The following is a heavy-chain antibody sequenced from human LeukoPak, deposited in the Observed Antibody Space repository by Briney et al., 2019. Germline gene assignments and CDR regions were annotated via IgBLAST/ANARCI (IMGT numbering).Heavy chain of an antibody. J-gene: IGHJ5*02. D-gene: IGHD2-2*01. CDR1: ARTFSSYA. V-gene: IGHV1-69*01. Sequence: SGKVAWKASARTFSSYAIGWVRPAPGQGLEWMGGIIPIFGTANYAQKCQGRVTITADECTSTPSMALSSLRSGDTAVYYCARDRANCSSTSCYVRWVAWSAPWGQGWLATASS. CDR3: ARDRANCSSTSCYVRWVAWSAP. CDR2: IIPIFGTA.